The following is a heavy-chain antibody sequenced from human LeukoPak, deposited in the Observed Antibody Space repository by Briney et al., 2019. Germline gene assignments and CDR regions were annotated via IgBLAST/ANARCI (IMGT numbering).Heavy chain of an antibody. J-gene: IGHJ4*02. CDR3: AREMNYDDYRTSNY. Sequence: ASVKVSCKSSGYTFTGYYMHWVRQAPGQGFEWMGRIDSNSGGTNYAQNFQGRVTMTRDTSISTVYMELISLRSDDTAVYYCAREMNYDDYRTSNYWGQGTLVTVSS. D-gene: IGHD4-17*01. CDR1: GYTFTGYY. CDR2: IDSNSGGT. V-gene: IGHV1-2*02.